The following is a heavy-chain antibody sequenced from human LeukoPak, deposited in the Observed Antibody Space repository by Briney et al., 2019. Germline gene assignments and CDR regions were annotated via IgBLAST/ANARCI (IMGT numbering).Heavy chain of an antibody. Sequence: QTGGSLRLSCAASGFTFSSYAMSWVRQAPGKGLEWVSAISGSGGSTFYADSVKGRLTSSRDNSKNTLYVQMNSLRAEDTAVYYCAKDGPTAIPSWFDPWGQGTLVTVSS. J-gene: IGHJ5*02. D-gene: IGHD2-21*02. CDR3: AKDGPTAIPSWFDP. CDR1: GFTFSSYA. CDR2: ISGSGGST. V-gene: IGHV3-23*01.